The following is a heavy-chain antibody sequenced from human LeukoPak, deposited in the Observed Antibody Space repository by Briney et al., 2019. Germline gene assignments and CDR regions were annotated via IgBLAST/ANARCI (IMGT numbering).Heavy chain of an antibody. CDR2: IYYSGST. D-gene: IGHD3-16*02. Sequence: PSETLSLTCTVSGGSISSSSYYWGWIRQPPGKGLEWIGSIYYSGSTYYNPSLKSRVTISVDTSKNQFSLKLSSVTAADTAVYYCARDQIMITFGGVIAYPAFDYWGQGTLVTVSS. CDR1: GGSISSSSYY. CDR3: ARDQIMITFGGVIAYPAFDY. V-gene: IGHV4-39*07. J-gene: IGHJ4*02.